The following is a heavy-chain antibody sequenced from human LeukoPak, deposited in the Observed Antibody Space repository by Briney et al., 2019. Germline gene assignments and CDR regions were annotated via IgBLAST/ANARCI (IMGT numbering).Heavy chain of an antibody. D-gene: IGHD3-22*01. Sequence: GGSLRLSCAASGFTFSSYAMSWVRQAPGKGLEWVSAISGSGGSTYYADSVKGRFTISRDNSKNTLYLQMNSLRAEDTAVYYCAKGSMIVMVIRNPFDYWGQGTLVTVSS. CDR3: AKGSMIVMVIRNPFDY. J-gene: IGHJ4*02. CDR1: GFTFSSYA. V-gene: IGHV3-23*01. CDR2: ISGSGGST.